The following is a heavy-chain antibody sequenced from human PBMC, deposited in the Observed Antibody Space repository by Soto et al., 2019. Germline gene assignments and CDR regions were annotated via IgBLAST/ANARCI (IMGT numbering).Heavy chain of an antibody. CDR1: GGSFSGYY. V-gene: IGHV4-34*01. J-gene: IGHJ4*02. Sequence: PSETLSLTXAVYGGSFSGYYWSWIRQPPGKGLEWIGEINHSGSTNYNPSLKSRVTISVDTSKNQFSLKLSSVTAADTAVYYCARGTDYDFWSGYYFDYWGQGTLVTVSS. CDR3: ARGTDYDFWSGYYFDY. CDR2: INHSGST. D-gene: IGHD3-3*01.